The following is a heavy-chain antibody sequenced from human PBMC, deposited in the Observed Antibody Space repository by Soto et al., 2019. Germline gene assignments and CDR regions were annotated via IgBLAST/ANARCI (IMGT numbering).Heavy chain of an antibody. J-gene: IGHJ4*02. CDR2: IYPGDSDT. V-gene: IGHV5-51*01. CDR3: ARPGYYYDSSGYYQDGLFDY. D-gene: IGHD3-22*01. CDR1: GYSFTSYW. Sequence: PGESLKISCKGSGYSFTSYWIGWVRQMPGKGLEWMGIIYPGDSDTRYSPSFQGQVTISADKSISTAYLQWSSLKASDTAMYYCARPGYYYDSSGYYQDGLFDYWGQGTLVTAPQ.